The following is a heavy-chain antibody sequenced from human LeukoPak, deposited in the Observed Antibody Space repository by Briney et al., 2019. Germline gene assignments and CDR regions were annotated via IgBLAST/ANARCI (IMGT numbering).Heavy chain of an antibody. CDR2: ISSSSSTI. D-gene: IGHD6-13*01. CDR1: GFTFSSYS. J-gene: IGHJ6*03. V-gene: IGHV3-48*04. Sequence: GGSPRLSCAASGFTFSSYSMNWVRQAPGKGLEWVSSISSSSSTIYYADSVKGRFTISRDNAKNSLYLQMNSLRAEDTAVYYCAKDAIAAAGYYYYYMDVWGKGTTVTVSS. CDR3: AKDAIAAAGYYYYYMDV.